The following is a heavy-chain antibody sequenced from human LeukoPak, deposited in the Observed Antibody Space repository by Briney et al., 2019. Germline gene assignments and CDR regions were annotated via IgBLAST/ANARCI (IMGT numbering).Heavy chain of an antibody. CDR2: IDPSDSYT. CDR3: ARHESGYYGMDV. J-gene: IGHJ6*04. V-gene: IGHV5-10-1*01. D-gene: IGHD1-26*01. Sequence: GESLKISCKGSGYSFTSYWISWVRQMPGKGLEWMGRIDPSDSYTNYSPSFQGHVTISADKSISTAYLQWSSLKASDTAVYYCARHESGYYGMDVWGKGTTVTVSS. CDR1: GYSFTSYW.